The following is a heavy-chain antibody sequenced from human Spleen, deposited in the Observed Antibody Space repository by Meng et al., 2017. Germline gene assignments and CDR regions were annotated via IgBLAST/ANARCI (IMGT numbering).Heavy chain of an antibody. CDR2: IYYTGST. J-gene: IGHJ4*02. CDR3: ARVGACSGGSCYFRLFDY. CDR1: GGSISSGDYY. D-gene: IGHD2-15*01. V-gene: IGHV4-30-4*01. Sequence: QVQLQESGPGLVKSSQTLSLTCTVSGGSISSGDYYWSWIRQSPRRDLEWIGYIYYTGSTYYNPSLKSRVTISVDTSKNQFSLKLSSVTAADTAVYYCARVGACSGGSCYFRLFDYWGQGTLVTVSS.